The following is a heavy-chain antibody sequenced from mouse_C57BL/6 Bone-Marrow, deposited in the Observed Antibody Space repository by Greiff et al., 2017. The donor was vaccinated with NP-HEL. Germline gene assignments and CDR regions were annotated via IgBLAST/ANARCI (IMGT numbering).Heavy chain of an antibody. Sequence: QVTLKVSGPGILQPSQTLSLTCSFSGFSLSTFGMGVGWIRQPSGKGLEWLAHIWWDDDKSYNPALKSRLTISKDTSKNQVFLKLANVDTADTATYYCARKALYYDYDASPFAYWGQGTLVTVSA. D-gene: IGHD2-4*01. CDR2: IWWDDDK. V-gene: IGHV8-8*01. J-gene: IGHJ3*01. CDR1: GFSLSTFGMG. CDR3: ARKALYYDYDASPFAY.